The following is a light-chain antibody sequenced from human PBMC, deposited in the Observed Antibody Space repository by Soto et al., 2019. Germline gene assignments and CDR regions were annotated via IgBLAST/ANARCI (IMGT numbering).Light chain of an antibody. V-gene: IGLV2-8*01. CDR1: SSDVGAYNY. CDR2: EVS. CDR3: TSYAGSNIWV. J-gene: IGLJ3*02. Sequence: QYALTQPPSASGSPGQSVTIYCTGTSSDVGAYNYVSWYQQYPGKAPKLMIYEVSKRPSGVPDRFSGSKSGKTASLTVSGLQPEDEADYYCTSYAGSNIWVFGGGTKVTVL.